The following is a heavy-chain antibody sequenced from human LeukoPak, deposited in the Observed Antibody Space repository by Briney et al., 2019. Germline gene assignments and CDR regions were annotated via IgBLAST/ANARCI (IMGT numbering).Heavy chain of an antibody. Sequence: SETLSHTCAVSGYSISSGYYWGWIRQPPGKGLEWIGSIYHSGSTYYNPSLKSRVTISVDTSKNQFSLKLSSVTAADTAVYYCARHNPAITMIVHWGQGTLVTVSS. CDR3: ARHNPAITMIVH. D-gene: IGHD3-22*01. V-gene: IGHV4-38-2*01. J-gene: IGHJ4*02. CDR2: IYHSGST. CDR1: GYSISSGYY.